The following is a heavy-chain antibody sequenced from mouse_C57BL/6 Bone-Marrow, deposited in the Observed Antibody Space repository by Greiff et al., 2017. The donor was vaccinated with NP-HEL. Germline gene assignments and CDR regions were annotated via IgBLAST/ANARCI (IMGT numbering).Heavy chain of an antibody. D-gene: IGHD2-5*01. CDR2: IWSGGST. J-gene: IGHJ1*03. Sequence: QVHVKQSGPGLVQPSQSLSISCTVSGFSLPSYGVHWVRQSPGKGLEWLGVIWSGGSTDYNAAFISSLFIRKDNSKSQVFVKMNRLQADDTAIYNCASTYYSNYGHYDVWGTGTTVTVSS. V-gene: IGHV2-2*01. CDR1: GFSLPSYG. CDR3: ASTYYSNYGHYDV.